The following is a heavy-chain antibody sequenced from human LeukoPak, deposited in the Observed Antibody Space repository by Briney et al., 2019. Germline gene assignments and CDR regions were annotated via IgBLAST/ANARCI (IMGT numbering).Heavy chain of an antibody. J-gene: IGHJ4*02. V-gene: IGHV4-59*08. CDR3: ARQYTSGWFGLDY. Sequence: PSETLSLTCAVSGGSITTYYWSWIRQPPGGGLEWIGYLYYNGSHNYNPSLKSRVSISADTSKNQFSLKLSSVTAADTAVYYFARQYTSGWFGLDYWGQGILVPVSS. CDR2: LYYNGSH. CDR1: GGSITTYY. D-gene: IGHD6-19*01.